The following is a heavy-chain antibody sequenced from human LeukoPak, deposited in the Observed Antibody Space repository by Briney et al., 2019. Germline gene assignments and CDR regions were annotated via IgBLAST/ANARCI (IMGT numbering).Heavy chain of an antibody. J-gene: IGHJ4*02. Sequence: SQTLSLTFAISGDSVSSKSVSWSWMRQSPSRGLEYLGSTRYRSTWNTFYSLSVEGRITINADTSRNEVSLRLSSVTPEDTALYYCVRDFNWAFDYWAQGTLVTVSS. CDR1: GDSVSSKSVS. V-gene: IGHV6-1*01. CDR2: TRYRSTWNT. D-gene: IGHD3-16*01. CDR3: VRDFNWAFDY.